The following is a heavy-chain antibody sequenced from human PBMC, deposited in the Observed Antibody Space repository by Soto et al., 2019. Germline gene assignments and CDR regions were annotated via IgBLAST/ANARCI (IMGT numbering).Heavy chain of an antibody. Sequence: PGGSLRLSCAASGFSFSNYNMNWVRQAPGKGLEWVSSIDASSTHIYYADSVKGRFTISRDNGKSSLYLQMNSLRAEDTALYYGVRQQYYFIMDPWGQGTLVTVSS. V-gene: IGHV3-21*01. CDR3: VRQQYYFIMDP. J-gene: IGHJ5*02. CDR2: IDASSTHI. D-gene: IGHD3-16*01. CDR1: GFSFSNYN.